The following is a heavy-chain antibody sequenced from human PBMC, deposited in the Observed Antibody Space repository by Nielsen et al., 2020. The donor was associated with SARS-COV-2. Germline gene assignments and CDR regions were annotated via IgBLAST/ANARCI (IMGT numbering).Heavy chain of an antibody. Sequence: SETLSLTCAVSGGSISSSNCWSWVRQPPGKGLEWIGEIYHSGSTNYNPSLKSRVTISVDTSKNQFSLKLSSVTAADTAVYYCARGPPTWPGGGGYFDYWGQGTLVTVSS. D-gene: IGHD3-16*01. CDR3: ARGPPTWPGGGGYFDY. CDR2: IYHSGST. J-gene: IGHJ4*02. V-gene: IGHV4-4*02. CDR1: GGSISSSNC.